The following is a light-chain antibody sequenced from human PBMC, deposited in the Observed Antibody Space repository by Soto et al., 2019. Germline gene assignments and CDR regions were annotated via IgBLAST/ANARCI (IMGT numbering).Light chain of an antibody. V-gene: IGLV1-44*01. CDR3: SSYTSSSTLV. J-gene: IGLJ1*01. CDR2: GNS. CDR1: SSNIGFNA. Sequence: QSVLTQPPSASGTPGQRVTLSCSGSSSNIGFNAVNWYQQLPGTAPKLVMHGNSQRPSGVPDRFSGSKSGTSASLAISGLRTEDEAQYYCSSYTSSSTLVFGTGTKVTVL.